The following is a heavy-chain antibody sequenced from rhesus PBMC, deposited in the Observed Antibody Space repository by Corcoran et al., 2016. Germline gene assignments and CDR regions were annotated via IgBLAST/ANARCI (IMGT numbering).Heavy chain of an antibody. CDR2: IYGSGSST. V-gene: IGHV4-169*02. J-gene: IGHJ1*01. Sequence: LQLQESGPGLVQPSETLSVTCAVSGGSISSRYWSGIRQAPGPGLEWIGYIYGSGSSTNYNPSLKSRVTLSVDTSKNQLSLKLSSVTAADTAVYYCASGRGGSWWVYFEFWGQGALVTVSS. CDR3: ASGRGGSWWVYFEF. CDR1: GGSISSRY. D-gene: IGHD6-25*01.